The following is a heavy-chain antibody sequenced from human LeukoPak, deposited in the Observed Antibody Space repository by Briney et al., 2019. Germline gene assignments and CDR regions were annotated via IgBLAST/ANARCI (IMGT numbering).Heavy chain of an antibody. CDR3: ARSLSGYLTAFDY. J-gene: IGHJ4*02. D-gene: IGHD3-22*01. CDR2: ISSSSLSI. Sequence: GGSLRLSCAASGFTFSDFGMTWVRQAPGKGLEWVSYISSSSLSIYYADSVKGRFTISRDNAKTSLYLQMNSLRAEDTAVYYCARSLSGYLTAFDYWGQGTLVTVSS. CDR1: GFTFSDFG. V-gene: IGHV3-48*04.